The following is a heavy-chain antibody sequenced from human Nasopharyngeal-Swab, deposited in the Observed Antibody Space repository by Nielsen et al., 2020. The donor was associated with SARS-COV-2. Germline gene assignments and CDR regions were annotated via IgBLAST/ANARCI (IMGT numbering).Heavy chain of an antibody. CDR3: ARDRAIFGVETVGY. D-gene: IGHD3-3*01. V-gene: IGHV3-11*01. Sequence: GESLKISCAASGFTFSDYYMSWIRQAPGKGLEWVSYISSSGSTIYYADSVKGRFTISRDNAKNSLYLQMNSLRAEDTAVYYCARDRAIFGVETVGYWGQGTLVTVYS. CDR2: ISSSGSTI. J-gene: IGHJ4*02. CDR1: GFTFSDYY.